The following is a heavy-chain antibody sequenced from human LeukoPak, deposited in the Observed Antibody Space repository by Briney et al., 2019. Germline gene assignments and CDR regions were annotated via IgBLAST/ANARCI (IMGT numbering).Heavy chain of an antibody. Sequence: GGSLRLSCAASGFTFDDYAMHWVRQAPGKGLEWVSGISWNSGSIGYADSVKGRFTISRDNAKNSLYLQMNSLRAEDTALYYCAKALYSSSSPPHFDYWGQGTLVTVSS. J-gene: IGHJ4*02. CDR2: ISWNSGSI. V-gene: IGHV3-9*01. CDR3: AKALYSSSSPPHFDY. D-gene: IGHD6-6*01. CDR1: GFTFDDYA.